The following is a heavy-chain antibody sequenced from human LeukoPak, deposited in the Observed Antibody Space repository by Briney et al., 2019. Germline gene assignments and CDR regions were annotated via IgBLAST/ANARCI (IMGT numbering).Heavy chain of an antibody. CDR2: INQDGSEK. V-gene: IGHV3-7*01. Sequence: PGGSLRLSCAASGFTFSSDWMSWVRQAPGKGLEWVANINQDGSEKYYVDSVKGRFTISRAKAKNSLYLQMNSLRAEDTAVYYCARELYYYDSSGYLDVWGQGTTVTVSS. CDR3: ARELYYYDSSGYLDV. CDR1: GFTFSSDW. D-gene: IGHD3-22*01. J-gene: IGHJ6*02.